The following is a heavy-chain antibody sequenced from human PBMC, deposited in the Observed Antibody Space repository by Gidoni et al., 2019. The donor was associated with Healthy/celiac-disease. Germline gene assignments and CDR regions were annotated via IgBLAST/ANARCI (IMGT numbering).Heavy chain of an antibody. V-gene: IGHV4-34*01. D-gene: IGHD2-15*01. CDR2: INHSGST. Sequence: QVQLQQWGAGLLKPSETLSLTCAVYGGSFSGYYWSWIRQPPGKGLEWIGEINHSGSTNYNPSLKSRVTISVDTSKNQFSLKLSSVTAADTAVYYCARERVALYYYYYYGMDVWGQGTTVTVSS. J-gene: IGHJ6*02. CDR3: ARERVALYYYYYYGMDV. CDR1: GGSFSGYY.